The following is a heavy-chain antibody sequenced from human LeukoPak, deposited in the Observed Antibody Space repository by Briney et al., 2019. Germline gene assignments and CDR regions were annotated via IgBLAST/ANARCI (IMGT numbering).Heavy chain of an antibody. CDR3: ARQYSSSLNWFDP. Sequence: HGESLKISCEGSGYSFTSYWIGWVRQMPGKGLEWMGIIYPGDSDTRYSPSFQGQVTISADKSISTAYLQWSSLKASDTAMYYCARQYSSSLNWFDPWGQGTLVTVSS. J-gene: IGHJ5*02. CDR2: IYPGDSDT. V-gene: IGHV5-51*01. D-gene: IGHD6-13*01. CDR1: GYSFTSYW.